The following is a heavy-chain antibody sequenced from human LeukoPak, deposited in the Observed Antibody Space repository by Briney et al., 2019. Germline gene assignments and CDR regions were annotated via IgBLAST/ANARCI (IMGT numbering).Heavy chain of an antibody. Sequence: GGTLRLSCAAPGFTFSSYGMSWVRQAPGKGLEWVSAISGSGGSTYYADSVKGRFTISRDNSKNTLYLQMNSLRAEDTAVYYCAKRYYGSGSVPGAFDIWGQGTMVTVSS. J-gene: IGHJ3*02. V-gene: IGHV3-23*01. CDR2: ISGSGGST. CDR3: AKRYYGSGSVPGAFDI. D-gene: IGHD3-10*01. CDR1: GFTFSSYG.